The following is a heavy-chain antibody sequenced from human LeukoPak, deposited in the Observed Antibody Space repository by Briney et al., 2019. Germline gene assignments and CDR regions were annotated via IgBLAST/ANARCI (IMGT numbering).Heavy chain of an antibody. Sequence: SETLSLTCTVSGGSISSYYWSWIRQPAGKGLEWIGRIYTSGSTNYNPSLKSRVTMSVDTSKNQFSLKLSSVTAADTAVYYCARDQWMGYCSSTSCLNWFDPWGQGTLVTVSS. CDR2: IYTSGST. J-gene: IGHJ5*02. V-gene: IGHV4-4*07. D-gene: IGHD2-2*01. CDR1: GGSISSYY. CDR3: ARDQWMGYCSSTSCLNWFDP.